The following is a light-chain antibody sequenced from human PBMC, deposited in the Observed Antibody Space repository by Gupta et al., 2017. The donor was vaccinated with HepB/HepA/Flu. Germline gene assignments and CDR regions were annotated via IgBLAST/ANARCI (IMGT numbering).Light chain of an antibody. Sequence: EIVMTQSPATLSVSPGERATLFCRASQSVSNLAWYQQEPGQAPRLLIYGASTRATGIPARFIGSGFGKEFTLTISSRQSEDFAVYYCQQYYKWPSWTFGQGTKVEIK. V-gene: IGKV3-15*01. CDR1: QSVSN. J-gene: IGKJ1*01. CDR3: QQYYKWPSWT. CDR2: GAS.